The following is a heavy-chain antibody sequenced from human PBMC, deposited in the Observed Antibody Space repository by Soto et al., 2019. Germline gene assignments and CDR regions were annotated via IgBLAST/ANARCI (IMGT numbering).Heavy chain of an antibody. CDR2: ISYDGSNK. CDR1: GFTFSSYA. Sequence: PGGSLRRSCAASGFTFSSYAMHWVRQAPGKGLEWVAVISYDGSNKYYADSVKGRFTISRDNSKNTLYLQMNSLRAEDTAVYYCARDTQSSDNWFDPWGQGTLVTVSS. D-gene: IGHD3-10*01. J-gene: IGHJ5*02. CDR3: ARDTQSSDNWFDP. V-gene: IGHV3-30-3*01.